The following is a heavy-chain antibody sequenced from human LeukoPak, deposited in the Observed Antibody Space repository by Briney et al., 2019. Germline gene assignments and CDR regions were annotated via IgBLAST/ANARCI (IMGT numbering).Heavy chain of an antibody. D-gene: IGHD3-22*01. J-gene: IGHJ5*02. Sequence: ASVKVSCKASGHTFTSYGISWVRQAPGQGLEWMGWISAYNGNTNNAQKLQGRVTMTTDTSTSTAYMELRSPRSDDTAVYYCARDQRQYYYDSSGYYAANWFDPWGQGTLVTVSS. CDR1: GHTFTSYG. V-gene: IGHV1-18*01. CDR3: ARDQRQYYYDSSGYYAANWFDP. CDR2: ISAYNGNT.